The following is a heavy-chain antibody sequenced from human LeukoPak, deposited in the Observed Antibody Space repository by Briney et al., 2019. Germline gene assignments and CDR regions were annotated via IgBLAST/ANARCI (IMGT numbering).Heavy chain of an antibody. CDR2: ISGSGGRT. CDR1: GFTFSTYA. V-gene: IGHV3-23*01. J-gene: IGHJ5*02. Sequence: GGSLRLSCAASGFTFSTYAMSWVRQAPGKGLEWVSAISGSGGRTYYADTVKGRFTISRDNSKNTLYLQMNSLRAEDTAVYYCAKDGGFIVVVPAASFDPWGQGTLVTVSS. CDR3: AKDGGFIVVVPAASFDP. D-gene: IGHD2-2*01.